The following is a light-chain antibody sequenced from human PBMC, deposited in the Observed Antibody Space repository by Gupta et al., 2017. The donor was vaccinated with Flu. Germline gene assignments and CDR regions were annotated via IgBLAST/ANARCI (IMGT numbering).Light chain of an antibody. J-gene: IGLJ2*01. CDR3: QTDDSDVL. CDR2: EDN. Sequence: FLLPQPHSVSESPGPAVTISCTRSGGSMASNSVQWYQQSPSSALTTVIYEDNQRPAVVPGRFSGSIDSSANSASLTITGMKTEDEADDYWQTDDSDVLFGGGTKLTVL. CDR1: GGSMASNS. V-gene: IGLV6-57*03.